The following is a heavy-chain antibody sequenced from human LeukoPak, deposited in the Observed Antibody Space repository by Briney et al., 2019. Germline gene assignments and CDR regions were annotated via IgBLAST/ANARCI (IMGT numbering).Heavy chain of an antibody. Sequence: SETLSLTCTVSGGSISSYYWSWIRQPPGKGLEWIGYIYYSGSTNYNPSLKSRVTISVDTSKNQFSLKLSSVTAADTAVYYCARRLIAAAGTAPAVFSGVWDPYYFDYWGQGTLVAVSS. J-gene: IGHJ4*02. CDR1: GGSISSYY. D-gene: IGHD6-13*01. CDR2: IYYSGST. V-gene: IGHV4-59*12. CDR3: ARRLIAAAGTAPAVFSGVWDPYYFDY.